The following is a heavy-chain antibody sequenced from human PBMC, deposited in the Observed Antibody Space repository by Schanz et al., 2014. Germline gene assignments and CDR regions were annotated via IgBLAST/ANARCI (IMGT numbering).Heavy chain of an antibody. V-gene: IGHV3-7*01. Sequence: EVQLVESGGGLVQPGGSLRLSCAASGFSFNNYWMTWFRQAPGKGLEWVANIIHDGSEKFYVDSVKGRFTISRDNAKNSLYLQMDALRAEDTAVYYCVRWGDSWGQGTLVTVSS. J-gene: IGHJ5*02. CDR1: GFSFNNYW. CDR2: IIHDGSEK. CDR3: VRWGDS. D-gene: IGHD3-16*01.